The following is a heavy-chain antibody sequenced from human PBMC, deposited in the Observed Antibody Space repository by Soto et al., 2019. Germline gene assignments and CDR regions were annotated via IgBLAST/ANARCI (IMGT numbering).Heavy chain of an antibody. CDR2: INPNSGGT. CDR1: GYIFTGYH. Sequence: ASVKVSCKASGYIFTGYHIHCVRQAPGQGLEWMGWINPNSGGTKYAQKFQGRVTMTRDTSISTAYMELSRLRSDDTAVYYCARISRITMVRGVIIKPYYFDYWGQGTLVTVSS. J-gene: IGHJ4*02. V-gene: IGHV1-2*02. D-gene: IGHD3-10*01. CDR3: ARISRITMVRGVIIKPYYFDY.